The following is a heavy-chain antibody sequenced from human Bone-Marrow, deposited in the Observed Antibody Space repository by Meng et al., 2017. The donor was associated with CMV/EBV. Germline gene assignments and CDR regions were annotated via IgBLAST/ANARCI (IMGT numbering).Heavy chain of an antibody. Sequence: QVSLRAWGEGWLKPSGPLSLPCGVYGAPFSGYWGWVRQPPGKGLEWIGEITHSGSTNYNVSLKSRVTISIDTSKNQFSLKLSSVTATDTAVYYCAPGFRSWSGSYSSWGQGTLVTVSS. D-gene: IGHD1-26*01. CDR1: GAPFSGY. CDR3: APGFRSWSGSYSS. CDR2: ITHSGST. J-gene: IGHJ4*02. V-gene: IGHV4-34*01.